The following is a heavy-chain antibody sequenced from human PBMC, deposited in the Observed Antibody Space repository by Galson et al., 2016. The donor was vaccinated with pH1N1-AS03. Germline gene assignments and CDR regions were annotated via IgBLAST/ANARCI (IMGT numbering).Heavy chain of an antibody. CDR1: GVSIRTHY. CDR2: IYSSGNT. J-gene: IGHJ4*02. D-gene: IGHD1-26*01. V-gene: IGHV4-4*08. CDR3: AGGGYYWGSGFFDF. Sequence: ETLSLTCSVSGVSIRTHYWSWIRQLPGKGLEWIGYIYSSGNTDYNPSLKSRVTMPVDTSTNQFSLKLASLTSADSAVYFCAGGGYYWGSGFFDFWGQGTLVSVSS.